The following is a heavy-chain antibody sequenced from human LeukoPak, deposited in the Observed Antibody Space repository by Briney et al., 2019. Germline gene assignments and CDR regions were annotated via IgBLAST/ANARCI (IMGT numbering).Heavy chain of an antibody. CDR3: ARRNWNYWYFDL. CDR1: GYTFTSYY. Sequence: SVKVSCKASGYTFTSYYMHWVRQAPGQGLEWMGGIIPIFGTANYAQKFQGRVTITADKSTSTAYMELSSLRSEDTAVYYCARRNWNYWYFDLWGRGTLVTVSS. D-gene: IGHD1-20*01. V-gene: IGHV1-69*06. CDR2: IIPIFGTA. J-gene: IGHJ2*01.